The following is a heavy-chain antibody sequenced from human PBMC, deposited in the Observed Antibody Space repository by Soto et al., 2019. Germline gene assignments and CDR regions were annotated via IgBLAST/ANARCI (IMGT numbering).Heavy chain of an antibody. D-gene: IGHD2-2*01. Sequence: RLEWMGWINAGNGNTKYSQKFQGRVTITRDTSASTAYMELSSLRSEDTAVYYCARVVLVTAAPEGVDNWFDPWGQGTLVTVSS. CDR3: ARVVLVTAAPEGVDNWFDP. J-gene: IGHJ5*02. V-gene: IGHV1-3*01. CDR2: INAGNGNT.